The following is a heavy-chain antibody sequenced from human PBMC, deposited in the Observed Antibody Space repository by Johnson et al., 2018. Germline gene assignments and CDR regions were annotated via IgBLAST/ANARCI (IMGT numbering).Heavy chain of an antibody. CDR2: ISYDGSHK. Sequence: VQLLESGGGVVQPGRSLRLSCAASGFTFSSYDMHWVRQGPGKGLEWVAVISYDGSHKYYADFVKGRFTISRDNSKNTLYLQMNSLRAEDTAVYYCARAEGSPHYGMDVWGQGTTVTVSS. CDR1: GFTFSSYD. CDR3: ARAEGSPHYGMDV. D-gene: IGHD6-13*01. V-gene: IGHV3-30*03. J-gene: IGHJ6*02.